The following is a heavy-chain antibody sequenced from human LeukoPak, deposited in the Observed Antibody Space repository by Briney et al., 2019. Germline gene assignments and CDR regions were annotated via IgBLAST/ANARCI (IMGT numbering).Heavy chain of an antibody. CDR3: ARDFCSGGSCYPDAFDI. J-gene: IGHJ3*02. CDR2: IWYDGTNT. D-gene: IGHD2-15*01. CDR1: GFTFSSYC. Sequence: PGRSLRLSCAASGFTFSSYCMHWVRQAPGKGLEWVAVIWYDGTNTYYADSVKGRFTISRDNSKNTLYLQMNSLRAEDTAVYYCARDFCSGGSCYPDAFDIWGQGTMVTVSS. V-gene: IGHV3-33*01.